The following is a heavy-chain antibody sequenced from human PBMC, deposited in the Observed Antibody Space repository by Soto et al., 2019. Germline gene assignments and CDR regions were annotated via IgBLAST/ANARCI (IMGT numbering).Heavy chain of an antibody. D-gene: IGHD1-26*01. V-gene: IGHV3-73*02. CDR2: IRSKVNSYAT. J-gene: IGHJ4*02. CDR1: GFTFSGSS. Sequence: EVQLVESGGGLVQSGGSLKLSCAASGFTFSGSSMHWVRQASGKGLECVGRIRSKVNSYATAYAASVEGRFTISRDDSKNTTYLQMNSLKTEDTAVYYCTRRGTDRWDSGIGYWGQGTLVTVSS. CDR3: TRRGTDRWDSGIGY.